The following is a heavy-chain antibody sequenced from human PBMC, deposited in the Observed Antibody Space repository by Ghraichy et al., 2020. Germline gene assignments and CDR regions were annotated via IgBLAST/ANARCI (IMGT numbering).Heavy chain of an antibody. V-gene: IGHV3-48*02. J-gene: IGHJ6*02. D-gene: IGHD2-21*01. Sequence: GGSLRLSCVGSGFSFDGYNTNWVRQAPGKSLEWVSCITSSGRTIAYADSVRGRFTISRDNAQNSLYLQMKSLRDEDTAVYYCARGSMVVRYFYYDGMDVWGQGTTVTVSS. CDR3: ARGSMVVRYFYYDGMDV. CDR1: GFSFDGYN. CDR2: ITSSGRTI.